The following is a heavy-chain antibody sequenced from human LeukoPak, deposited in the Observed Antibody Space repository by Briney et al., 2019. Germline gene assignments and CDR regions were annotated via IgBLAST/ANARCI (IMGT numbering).Heavy chain of an antibody. CDR1: GRSISSYY. CDR3: ARGAVGAMVIYYSYYCMDV. D-gene: IGHD1-26*01. CDR2: IYYSGST. J-gene: IGHJ6*03. Sequence: SETLSLTCTVSGRSISSYYWSWIRHSPGKGLEWIGYIYYSGSTNYNPSLKSRVTISVDTSKIQVSLKLSSVTAADTAVYHCARGAVGAMVIYYSYYCMDVWGKGTTVTVSS. V-gene: IGHV4-59*01.